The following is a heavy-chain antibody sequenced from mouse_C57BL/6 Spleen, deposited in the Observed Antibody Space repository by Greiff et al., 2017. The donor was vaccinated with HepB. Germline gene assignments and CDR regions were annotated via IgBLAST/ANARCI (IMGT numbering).Heavy chain of an antibody. V-gene: IGHV3-6*01. Sequence: EVKLLESGPGLVKPSQSLSLTCSVTGYSITSGYYWNWIRQFPGNKLEWMGYISYDGSNNYNPSLKNRISITRDTSKNQFFLQLNSVTTEDTATYDGAREGNFRYFDVWGTGTTVTVSS. CDR3: AREGNFRYFDV. CDR2: ISYDGSN. J-gene: IGHJ1*03. CDR1: GYSITSGYY. D-gene: IGHD2-1*01.